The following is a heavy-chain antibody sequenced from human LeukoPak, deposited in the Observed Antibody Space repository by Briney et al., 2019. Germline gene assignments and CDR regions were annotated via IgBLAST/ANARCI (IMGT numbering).Heavy chain of an antibody. D-gene: IGHD3-10*01. CDR3: AREKGRGYFDY. CDR2: ISTYNGNT. J-gene: IGHJ4*02. CDR1: GYTFDIFG. Sequence: ASVTVSSTTSGYTFDIFGISWVRQAPGQGLEWLGWISTYNGNTNYTQNLQGRITVTADASSTTVYMELRSLTYEDTAVYYCAREKGRGYFDYWGQGTLVTVSS. V-gene: IGHV1-18*01.